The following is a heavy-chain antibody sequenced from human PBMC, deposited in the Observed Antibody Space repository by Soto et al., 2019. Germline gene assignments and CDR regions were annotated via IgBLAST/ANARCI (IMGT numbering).Heavy chain of an antibody. CDR3: AKNYQFDC. D-gene: IGHD2-2*01. V-gene: IGHV3-23*01. CDR1: GFIFTSYA. Sequence: EVQLLESGGGLKQPGGSLRLSCAASGFIFTSYAMSWVRQAPGKGLEWVSSINVGDAGTNYADSVKGRFTISRDNSKNTLYLQMNFLRADDTAIYYCAKNYQFDCWGQGTLVTVSS. CDR2: INVGDAGT. J-gene: IGHJ4*02.